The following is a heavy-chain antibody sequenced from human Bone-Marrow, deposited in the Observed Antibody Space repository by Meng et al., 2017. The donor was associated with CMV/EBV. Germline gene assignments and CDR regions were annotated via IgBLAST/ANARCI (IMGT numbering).Heavy chain of an antibody. Sequence: GGSSSSSSYYWGWIRQPPGKGLEWIGSIYYSGSTYYNPSLKSRVTISVDTSKNQFSLKLSSVTAADTAVYYCARLRPTLKKYYFDYWGQGTLVTVSS. CDR2: IYYSGST. D-gene: IGHD1-1*01. J-gene: IGHJ4*02. CDR1: GGSSSSSSYY. CDR3: ARLRPTLKKYYFDY. V-gene: IGHV4-39*01.